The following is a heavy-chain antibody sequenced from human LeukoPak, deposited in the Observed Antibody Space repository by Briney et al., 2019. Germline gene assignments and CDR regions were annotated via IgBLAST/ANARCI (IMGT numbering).Heavy chain of an antibody. CDR3: ARGISDWDRASSHHYDRLDV. D-gene: IGHD3-3*02. Sequence: SETLSLTCTVSGGSFTYYDWTWVRQPPGKGLEWIGYVSHSGTTSYSPSLKSRVTISLDTSRNQFSLRLTSVAAADTAMYYCARGISDWDRASSHHYDRLDVWGQGTTVAVSS. J-gene: IGHJ6*02. V-gene: IGHV4-59*01. CDR2: VSHSGTT. CDR1: GGSFTYYD.